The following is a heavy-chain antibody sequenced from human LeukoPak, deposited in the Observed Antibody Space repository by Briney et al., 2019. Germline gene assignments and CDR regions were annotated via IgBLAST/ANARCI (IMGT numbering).Heavy chain of an antibody. CDR2: ISGSGGST. Sequence: GGSLRLSCAASGFTFSSYAMSWVRQAPGKGLEWVAAISGSGGSTYYADSVKGRFTISRDNSKNTLYLQMNSLRAEDTAVYYCAKEGPPLGRMGIYYFDYWGQGTLVTVSS. V-gene: IGHV3-23*01. CDR3: AKEGPPLGRMGIYYFDY. J-gene: IGHJ4*02. D-gene: IGHD3-16*01. CDR1: GFTFSSYA.